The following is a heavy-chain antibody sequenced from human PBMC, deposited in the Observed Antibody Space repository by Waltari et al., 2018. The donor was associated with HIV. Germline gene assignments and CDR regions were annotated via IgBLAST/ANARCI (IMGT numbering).Heavy chain of an antibody. CDR3: AKEIEAVAKGWYFDL. D-gene: IGHD6-13*01. V-gene: IGHV3-23*04. J-gene: IGHJ2*01. Sequence: EVRLVESGGGFVQPGGSLRLSCAASGFTFSNYAMSWVRQAPGKGPEWVSAIGGSADTVYRDSVKGRFTISRDNSKNTLYLQMNSLRVEDTALYYCAKEIEAVAKGWYFDLWGRGTMVIVSS. CDR2: IGGSADT. CDR1: GFTFSNYA.